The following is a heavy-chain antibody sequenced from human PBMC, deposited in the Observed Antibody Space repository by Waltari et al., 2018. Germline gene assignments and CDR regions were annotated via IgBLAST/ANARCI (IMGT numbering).Heavy chain of an antibody. Sequence: QVQLVQSGAEVKKPGASVKVSCKASGYTFTSYDLHWVRQATGQGLEWMGWMNPNSGNTGYAQKFQGRVTMTRNTSISTAYMGLSSLRSEDTAVYYCARGGNYYDSSGARYWYFDLWGRGTLVTVSS. D-gene: IGHD3-22*01. J-gene: IGHJ2*01. V-gene: IGHV1-8*01. CDR1: GYTFTSYD. CDR2: MNPNSGNT. CDR3: ARGGNYYDSSGARYWYFDL.